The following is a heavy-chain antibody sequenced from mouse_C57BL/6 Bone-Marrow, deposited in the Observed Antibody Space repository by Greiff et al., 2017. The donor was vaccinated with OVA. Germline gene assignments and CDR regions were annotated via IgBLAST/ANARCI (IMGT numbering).Heavy chain of an antibody. Sequence: QVQLQQPGAELVKPGASVKMSCKASGYTFTSYWITWVKQRPGQGLEWIGDIYPGSGGTNYNEKFKSKATLTADTSSSTAYMQLSSLTSEDSAVYYCARGDYYGSSYGYFDGWGTGTTVTVSS. V-gene: IGHV1-55*01. CDR3: ARGDYYGSSYGYFDG. J-gene: IGHJ1*03. CDR2: IYPGSGGT. D-gene: IGHD1-1*01. CDR1: GYTFTSYW.